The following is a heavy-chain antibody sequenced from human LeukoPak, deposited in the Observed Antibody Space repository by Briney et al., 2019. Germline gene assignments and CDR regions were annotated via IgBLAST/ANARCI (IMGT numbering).Heavy chain of an antibody. Sequence: PSETLSLTCTVSGGSISSGSYYWRWIRQPAGKGLEWIGRIYTSGSTNYNPSLKSRVTISVDTSKNQFSLKLSSVTAADTAVYYCARGGAARRSWFDPWGQGTLVTVSS. V-gene: IGHV4-61*02. D-gene: IGHD6-6*01. CDR3: ARGGAARRSWFDP. J-gene: IGHJ5*02. CDR1: GGSISSGSYY. CDR2: IYTSGST.